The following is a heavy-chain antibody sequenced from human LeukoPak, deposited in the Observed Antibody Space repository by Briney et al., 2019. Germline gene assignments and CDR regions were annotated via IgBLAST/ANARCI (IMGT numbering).Heavy chain of an antibody. Sequence: GGSLRLSCAASGFTFSSYAMHWVRQAPGKGLEWVAVISYDGSNKYYADSVKGRFTISRDNFKNTLYLQMNSLRAEDTAVYYCARDPDKGAGNWGQGTLVTVSS. CDR3: ARDPDKGAGN. V-gene: IGHV3-30-3*01. CDR2: ISYDGSNK. CDR1: GFTFSSYA. D-gene: IGHD4/OR15-4a*01. J-gene: IGHJ4*02.